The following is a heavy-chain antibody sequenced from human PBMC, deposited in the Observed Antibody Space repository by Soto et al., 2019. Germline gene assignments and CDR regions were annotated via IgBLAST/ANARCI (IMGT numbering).Heavy chain of an antibody. V-gene: IGHV1-3*05. CDR3: AREVIHLWPHHPSYGMDV. Sequence: QVQVVQSGAEEKKPGASVKVSCKASGYTFTKNVIHWVRQAPGQRLEWMGWINAGDGNTKYSQKFQGRVTITRDTSASTAYMELSSLRSEDTAVYYCAREVIHLWPHHPSYGMDVWGQGTTVIVSS. J-gene: IGHJ6*02. CDR1: GYTFTKNV. D-gene: IGHD5-18*01. CDR2: INAGDGNT.